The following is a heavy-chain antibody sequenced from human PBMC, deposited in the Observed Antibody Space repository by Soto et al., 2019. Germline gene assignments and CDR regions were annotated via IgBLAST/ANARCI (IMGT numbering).Heavy chain of an antibody. D-gene: IGHD6-19*01. CDR2: IYSGGST. J-gene: IGHJ3*02. V-gene: IGHV3-53*01. CDR1: GFTVSSNY. Sequence: GGSLRLCCAASGFTVSSNYMSWVRQAPGKGLEWVSVIYSGGSTYYADSVKGRFTISRDNSKNTLYLQMNSLRAEDTAVYYCASTKVAGPKTREVVAFDIWGQGTMVTVSS. CDR3: ASTKVAGPKTREVVAFDI.